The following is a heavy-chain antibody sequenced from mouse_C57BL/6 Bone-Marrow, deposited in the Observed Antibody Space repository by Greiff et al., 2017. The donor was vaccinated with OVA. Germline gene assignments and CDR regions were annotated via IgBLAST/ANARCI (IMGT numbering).Heavy chain of an antibody. Sequence: VHLVESGPGLVAPSQSLSITCTVSGFSLTSYAISWVRQPPGKGLEWLGVIWTGGGTNYNSALKSRLSISKDNSKSQVFLKMNSLQTDDTARYYCARNTTTVGGGYAMDYWGQGTSVTVSS. CDR3: ARNTTTVGGGYAMDY. CDR2: IWTGGGT. D-gene: IGHD1-1*01. V-gene: IGHV2-9-1*01. J-gene: IGHJ4*01. CDR1: GFSLTSYA.